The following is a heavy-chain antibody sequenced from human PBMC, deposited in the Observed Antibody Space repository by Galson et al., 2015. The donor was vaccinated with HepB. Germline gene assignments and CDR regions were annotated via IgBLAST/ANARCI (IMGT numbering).Heavy chain of an antibody. D-gene: IGHD3-22*01. V-gene: IGHV3-30*04. CDR3: ARGEYDSSGYGAFYI. J-gene: IGHJ3*02. CDR1: GFIFRSYA. Sequence: SLRLSCAASGFIFRSYAMHWVRQAPGKGLEWVAVISFDGRNKFHADSVKGRFTISRDNSKNTLYLQMSSLRAEDTAFYYCARGEYDSSGYGAFYIWGRGTLVTVSS. CDR2: ISFDGRNK.